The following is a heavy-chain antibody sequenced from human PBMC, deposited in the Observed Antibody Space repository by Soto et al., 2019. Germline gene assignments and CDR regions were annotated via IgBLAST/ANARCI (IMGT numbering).Heavy chain of an antibody. D-gene: IGHD6-13*01. J-gene: IGHJ4*02. Sequence: QVQLVESGGGLVKPGGSLRLSCAASGFTFSDYYMSWIRQAPGKGLEWVSYISSSSSYTNYADSVKGRFTISRDNAKNSLYLQMNSLRAEDTAVYYCARSGGPHGIAEYYFDYWGRGTLVTVSS. V-gene: IGHV3-11*06. CDR3: ARSGGPHGIAEYYFDY. CDR1: GFTFSDYY. CDR2: ISSSSSYT.